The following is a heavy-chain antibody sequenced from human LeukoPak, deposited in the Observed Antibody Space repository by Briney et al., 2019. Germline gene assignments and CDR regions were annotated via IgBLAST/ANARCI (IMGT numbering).Heavy chain of an antibody. CDR1: GGFISSYY. CDR2: IYTSGST. CDR3: ARARSPNIAVAGACFDY. J-gene: IGHJ4*02. Sequence: SETLSLTCTVSGGFISSYYWSWIRQPAGKGLEWIGRIYTSGSTNYNPSLKSRVTMSVDTSKNQFSLKLNSETAADTAVYCCARARSPNIAVAGACFDYWGQGTLVTVSS. V-gene: IGHV4-4*07. D-gene: IGHD6-19*01.